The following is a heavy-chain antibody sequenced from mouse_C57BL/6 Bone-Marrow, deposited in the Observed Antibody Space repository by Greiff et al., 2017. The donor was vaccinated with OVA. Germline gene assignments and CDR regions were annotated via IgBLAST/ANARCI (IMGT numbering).Heavy chain of an antibody. D-gene: IGHD1-1*02. CDR1: GYAFTNYL. CDR3: ARGVLSWYFDV. Sequence: VQLQQSGAELVRPGTSVKVSCKASGYAFTNYLIEWVKQRPGQGLEWIGVINPGSGGTNYNEKFKGKATLTADKSSSTAYMQLSSLTSEDSAVYFCARGVLSWYFDVWGTGTTVTVSS. CDR2: INPGSGGT. V-gene: IGHV1-54*01. J-gene: IGHJ1*03.